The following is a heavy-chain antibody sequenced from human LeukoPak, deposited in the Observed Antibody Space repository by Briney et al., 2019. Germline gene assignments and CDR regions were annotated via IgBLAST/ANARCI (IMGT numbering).Heavy chain of an antibody. D-gene: IGHD6-19*01. Sequence: GGSLRLSCAASGFTFSSYAMSWVRQAPGKGLERGSAISGSGGSTYYADSVKGRFTISRDNSKNTLYLQMNSLRAEDTAVYYCAKEEGIAVAGTWGYFDYWGQGTLVTVSS. V-gene: IGHV3-23*01. J-gene: IGHJ4*02. CDR1: GFTFSSYA. CDR2: ISGSGGST. CDR3: AKEEGIAVAGTWGYFDY.